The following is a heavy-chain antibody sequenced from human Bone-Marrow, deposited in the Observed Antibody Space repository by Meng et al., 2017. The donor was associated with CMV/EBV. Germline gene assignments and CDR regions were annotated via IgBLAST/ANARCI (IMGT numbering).Heavy chain of an antibody. D-gene: IGHD3-22*01. CDR3: ASRQHSSGYYYRPYYYYGMDV. CDR2: VDISGFIM. CDR1: GFTFSNYA. V-gene: IGHV3-23*05. Sequence: GESLKISCVASGFTFSNYAMSWVRQAPGKGLEWVSTVDISGFIMYYRDSVKGRFTISRDNSKNTLFLQMDSLRVEDTAVYYCASRQHSSGYYYRPYYYYGMDVWGQGTTVTVSS. J-gene: IGHJ6*02.